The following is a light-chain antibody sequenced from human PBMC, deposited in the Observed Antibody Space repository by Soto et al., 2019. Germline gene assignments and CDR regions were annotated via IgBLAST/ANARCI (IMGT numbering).Light chain of an antibody. V-gene: IGKV1-39*01. CDR3: QQSYSTPLT. J-gene: IGKJ4*01. CDR1: QSISSY. Sequence: DIQMTQSPSSLSASVGDRVTITCRASQSISSYLNWYQQKPGKAPKLLIYAASSLQSGVPSRFSGSGSGTDFTLTITSLQTEDFATYSCQQSYSTPLTVCGGTKV. CDR2: AAS.